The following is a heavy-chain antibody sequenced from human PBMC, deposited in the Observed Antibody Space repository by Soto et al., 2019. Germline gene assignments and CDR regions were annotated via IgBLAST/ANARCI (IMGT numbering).Heavy chain of an antibody. J-gene: IGHJ4*02. D-gene: IGHD4-17*01. CDR2: IYYSGST. CDR3: ARIGLTSALL. Sequence: SETLSLTCTVSGGSINSGDYYWSWIRQPPGQGLEWIGYIYYSGSTYYNPPLRSRFTISIDTSKNLFFLNLTSVTAADTAVYFCARIGLTSALLWGQGTLVTVS. V-gene: IGHV4-30-4*01. CDR1: GGSINSGDYY.